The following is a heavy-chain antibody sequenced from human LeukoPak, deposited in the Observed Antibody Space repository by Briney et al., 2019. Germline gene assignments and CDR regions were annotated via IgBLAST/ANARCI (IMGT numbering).Heavy chain of an antibody. D-gene: IGHD1-26*01. Sequence: ASVKVSCKASGGTFSSYAISWVRQATGQGLEWMGWMNPNSGNTGYAQKLQGRVTMTTDTSTSTAYMELRSLRSDDTAVYYCARDPRGSGWELLLGELLDYWGQGTLVTVSS. V-gene: IGHV1-18*01. J-gene: IGHJ4*02. CDR2: MNPNSGNT. CDR1: GGTFSSYA. CDR3: ARDPRGSGWELLLGELLDY.